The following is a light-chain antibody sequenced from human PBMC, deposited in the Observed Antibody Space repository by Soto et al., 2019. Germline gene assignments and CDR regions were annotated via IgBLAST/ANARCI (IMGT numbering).Light chain of an antibody. Sequence: ALTQPASVSGSPGQSITISCTGTSSDVGGYNYVSWYQQHPGKAPKLMIYEVSNRPSGVPNRFSGSKSGNTASLTISGLQAEDEADYYCSSYTSSSTPYVFGTGTKVTVL. CDR3: SSYTSSSTPYV. CDR2: EVS. V-gene: IGLV2-14*01. CDR1: SSDVGGYNY. J-gene: IGLJ1*01.